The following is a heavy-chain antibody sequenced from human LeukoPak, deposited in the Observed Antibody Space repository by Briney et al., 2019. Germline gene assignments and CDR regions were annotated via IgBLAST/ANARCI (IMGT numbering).Heavy chain of an antibody. CDR1: GYSFTSYW. CDR2: IYPGDSDT. V-gene: IGHV5-51*01. CDR3: ARLDCSGGSCYHIFDY. J-gene: IGHJ4*02. D-gene: IGHD2-15*01. Sequence: GESLKISCKGSGYSFTSYWIGWVRQMPGKGLEWMGIIYPGDSDTRYSPSFQGQVTISADKSISTAYLQWSSLKASDTAMYYCARLDCSGGSCYHIFDYWGQGTLVTVSS.